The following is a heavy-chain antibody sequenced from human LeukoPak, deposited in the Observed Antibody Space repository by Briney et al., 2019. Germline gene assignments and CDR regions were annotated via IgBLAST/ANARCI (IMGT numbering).Heavy chain of an antibody. Sequence: GSLRLSCAASGFTFSHYTMNLVRQAPGKGLEWVSSVCCSGSSIYYADSVNGRIITSKAYAKHFSFLQMNSLRAEDTAVYYCARDTGNTMILDWGQGTMVTVSS. D-gene: IGHD3-22*01. CDR1: GFTFSHYT. CDR3: ARDTGNTMILD. V-gene: IGHV3-21*01. CDR2: VCCSGSSI. J-gene: IGHJ3*01.